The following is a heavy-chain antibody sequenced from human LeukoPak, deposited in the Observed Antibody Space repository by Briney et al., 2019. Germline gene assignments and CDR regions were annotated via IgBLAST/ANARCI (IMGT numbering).Heavy chain of an antibody. Sequence: GRSLRLSCAASGFTFSSYGMHWVRQAPGKGLEWVAVISYDGSNKYYADSVKGRFTISRDNSKNTLYLQMNSLRAEDTAVYYCVKLEQYYYDSSGYYSHPHDAFDIWGQGTMVTVSS. V-gene: IGHV3-30*18. CDR2: ISYDGSNK. J-gene: IGHJ3*02. CDR3: VKLEQYYYDSSGYYSHPHDAFDI. D-gene: IGHD3-22*01. CDR1: GFTFSSYG.